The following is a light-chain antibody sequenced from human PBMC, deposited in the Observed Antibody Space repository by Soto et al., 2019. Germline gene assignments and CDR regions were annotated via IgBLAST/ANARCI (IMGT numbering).Light chain of an antibody. J-gene: IGLJ2*01. V-gene: IGLV2-8*01. CDR1: SSDVGCYKF. CDR2: EVN. CDR3: RLNAGSNNLL. Sequence: QSALTQPPSASGSPGQSVTISCTGTSSDVGCYKFVSWYQPHPGKAPKLIIYEVNQRPSGVPDPFSGSKSEHKASLAVCGVPAWEEAEFCRRLNAGSNNLLFGGGTKVTVL.